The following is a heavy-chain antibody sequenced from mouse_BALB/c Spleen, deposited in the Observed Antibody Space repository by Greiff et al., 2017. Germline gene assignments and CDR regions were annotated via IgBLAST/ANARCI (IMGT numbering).Heavy chain of an antibody. J-gene: IGHJ3*01. CDR1: GFTFSSFG. CDR3: ASGWDGYWAY. V-gene: IGHV5-17*02. Sequence: EVKLMESGGGLVQPGGSRKLSCAASGFTFSSFGMHWVRQAPEKGLEWVAYISSGSSTIYYADTVKGRFTISRDNPKNTLFLQMTSLRSEDTAMYYCASGWDGYWAYWGQGTLVTVSA. D-gene: IGHD2-3*01. CDR2: ISSGSSTI.